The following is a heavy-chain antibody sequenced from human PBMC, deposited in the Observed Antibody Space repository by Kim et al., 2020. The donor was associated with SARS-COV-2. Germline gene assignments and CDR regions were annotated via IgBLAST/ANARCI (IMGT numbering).Heavy chain of an antibody. J-gene: IGHJ6*02. CDR2: ISYDGSNK. CDR3: ARDSIFRGSGNGYGMDV. CDR1: GFTFSSYG. V-gene: IGHV3-33*05. D-gene: IGHD3-10*01. Sequence: GGSLRLSCAASGFTFSSYGMHWVRQAPGKGLEWVAVISYDGSNKYYADSVKGRFTISRDNSKNTLYLQMNSLRAEYTAVYYCARDSIFRGSGNGYGMDVWGQGTTVTVSS.